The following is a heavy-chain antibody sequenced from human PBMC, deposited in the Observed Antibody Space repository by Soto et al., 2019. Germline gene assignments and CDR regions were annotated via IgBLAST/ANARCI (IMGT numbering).Heavy chain of an antibody. CDR3: ARGAYYDFWSGYSDNWFGP. D-gene: IGHD3-3*01. V-gene: IGHV7-4-1*01. CDR1: GYTFTSYA. CDR2: INTNTGNP. J-gene: IGHJ5*02. Sequence: GASLKVSCKASGYTFTSYAMNWVRQAPGQGLEWMGWINTNTGNPTYAQGFTGRFVFSLDTSVSTAYLQICSLKAEDTAVYYCARGAYYDFWSGYSDNWFGPWGQGTLVTVSS.